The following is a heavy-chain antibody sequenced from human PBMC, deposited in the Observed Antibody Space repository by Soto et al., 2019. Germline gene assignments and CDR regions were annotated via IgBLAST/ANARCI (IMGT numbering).Heavy chain of an antibody. CDR1: GFTFSSYA. D-gene: IGHD2-21*02. Sequence: QVQLVESGGGVVQPGRSLRLSCAASGFTFSSYAMHWVRQAPGKGLEWVAVISYDGNNKYYADSVKGRFTMSRDNSTNTLYLQMNTLRAEDTAVYYCVSDKYGVTSAYGMDVWGQGTTVTVSS. CDR3: VSDKYGVTSAYGMDV. CDR2: ISYDGNNK. V-gene: IGHV3-30-3*01. J-gene: IGHJ6*02.